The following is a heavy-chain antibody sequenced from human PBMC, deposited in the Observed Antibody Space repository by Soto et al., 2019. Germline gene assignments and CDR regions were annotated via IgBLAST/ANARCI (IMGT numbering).Heavy chain of an antibody. CDR2: ISDSGGTT. CDR3: PRVTQRCRSSSNYI. J-gene: IGHJ4*02. Sequence: GASLRLSCAAFGFTFRYYAMGWVRQAPGKGLEWVSVISDSGGTTYYTDSVKGRFTISRDNSKNPLYRQMNSLRAEDTAMYYCPRVTQRCRSSSNYIWGQGTLVTVSS. D-gene: IGHD6-6*01. CDR1: GFTFRYYA. V-gene: IGHV3-23*01.